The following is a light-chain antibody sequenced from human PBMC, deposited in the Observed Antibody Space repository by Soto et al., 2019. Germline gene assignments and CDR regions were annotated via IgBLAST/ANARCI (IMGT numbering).Light chain of an antibody. V-gene: IGKV1-5*03. CDR1: QTISSW. Sequence: DIQMTQSPSTLSGSVGDRVTITCRASQTISSWLAWYQQKPGKAPKLLIYKASTLKSGVPSRFSGSGSGTEFTLTISSLQPEDFAVYYCQQLNSYPRTFGQGTKVDI. CDR2: KAS. CDR3: QQLNSYPRT. J-gene: IGKJ1*01.